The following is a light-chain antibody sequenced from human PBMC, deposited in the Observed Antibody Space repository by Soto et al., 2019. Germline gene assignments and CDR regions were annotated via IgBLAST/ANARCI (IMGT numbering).Light chain of an antibody. CDR3: QQGYSNPWT. CDR1: QSVNTY. Sequence: DIQMTQSPSSLSASLVYRVTITCRASQSVNTYLHWYQQKAGQAPKLLIYAASNLQSGVPSRFSGRGSGTDFTLTVESLQPEDFATYYCQQGYSNPWTFGQGTKVDIK. V-gene: IGKV1-39*01. CDR2: AAS. J-gene: IGKJ1*01.